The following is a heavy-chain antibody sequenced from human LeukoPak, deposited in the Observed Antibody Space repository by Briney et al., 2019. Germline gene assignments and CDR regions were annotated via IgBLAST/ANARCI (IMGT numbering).Heavy chain of an antibody. CDR3: ARAIAAADCY. Sequence: GGSLRLSCAASGFTFSSHSMNWVRQAPGKGLEWVSYISSSSSTIYYADSVKGRFTISRDNAKNSLYLQMNSLRAEDTAVYYCARAIAAADCYWGQGTLVTVSS. CDR1: GFTFSSHS. V-gene: IGHV3-48*04. J-gene: IGHJ4*02. D-gene: IGHD6-13*01. CDR2: ISSSSSTI.